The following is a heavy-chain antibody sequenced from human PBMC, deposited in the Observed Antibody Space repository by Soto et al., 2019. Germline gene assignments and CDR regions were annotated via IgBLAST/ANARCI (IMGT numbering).Heavy chain of an antibody. J-gene: IGHJ6*02. Sequence: PGGSLRLSCAASGFTFSSYAMSWVRQAPGKGLEWVSAISGSGGSTYYADSVKGRFTISRDNSKNTLYLQMNSLRAEDTAVYYCAKGYSSGWSYYYGMDVWGQGTTVTVYS. V-gene: IGHV3-23*01. CDR2: ISGSGGST. D-gene: IGHD6-19*01. CDR3: AKGYSSGWSYYYGMDV. CDR1: GFTFSSYA.